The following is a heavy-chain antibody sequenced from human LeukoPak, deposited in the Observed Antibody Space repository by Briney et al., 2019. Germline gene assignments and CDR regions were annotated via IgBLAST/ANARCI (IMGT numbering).Heavy chain of an antibody. Sequence: GGSLRLSCAASGFTSSSYSMNWVRQAPGKGLEWVSSISSSSSYIYYADSVKGRFTISRDNAKNSLYLQMNSLRAEDTAVYYCARAGLGRYCSGGSCYSAFDYWGQGTLVTVSS. CDR1: GFTSSSYS. CDR2: ISSSSSYI. D-gene: IGHD2-15*01. J-gene: IGHJ4*02. V-gene: IGHV3-21*01. CDR3: ARAGLGRYCSGGSCYSAFDY.